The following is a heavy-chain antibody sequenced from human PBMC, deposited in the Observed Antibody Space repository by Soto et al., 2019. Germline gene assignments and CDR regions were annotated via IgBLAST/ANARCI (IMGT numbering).Heavy chain of an antibody. D-gene: IGHD3-22*01. Sequence: PRPPVKVSCKASGGTFSSYAISWVRQAPGQGLEWMGGIIPIFCSANYSQKFQGRVTITADESTSTAYMELSSLRSEDTAVYYCARLYYYDSSGYLPTKDAFDIWGQGTMVTVSS. V-gene: IGHV1-69*13. CDR1: GGTFSSYA. J-gene: IGHJ3*02. CDR3: ARLYYYDSSGYLPTKDAFDI. CDR2: IIPIFCSA.